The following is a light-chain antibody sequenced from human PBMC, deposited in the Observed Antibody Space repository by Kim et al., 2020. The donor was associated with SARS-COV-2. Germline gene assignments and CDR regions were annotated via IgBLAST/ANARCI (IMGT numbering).Light chain of an antibody. Sequence: SPGGGAIRSCRASRSMGTNLAWYHQKPGQAPRLLIYGASARATGVPARISGSASGSDFTLTISTLQSGDFGIYYCQQYNNWFPYTFGQGTKLEI. J-gene: IGKJ2*01. V-gene: IGKV3-15*01. CDR1: RSMGTN. CDR2: GAS. CDR3: QQYNNWFPYT.